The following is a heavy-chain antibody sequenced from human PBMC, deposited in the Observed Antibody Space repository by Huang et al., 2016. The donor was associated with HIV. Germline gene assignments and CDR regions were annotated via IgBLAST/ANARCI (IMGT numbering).Heavy chain of an antibody. CDR3: ATSRSGSGWFLDI. J-gene: IGHJ2*01. V-gene: IGHV4-34*01. CDR1: GGCLHGYY. CDR2: VNHGGST. D-gene: IGHD6-19*01. Sequence: QVQLYQWGAGPLRPSETLSLTCGVSGGCLHGYYGNLLRQSPGGGLEWIGEVNHGGSTKYNPCLKSRVTISVDTSKIQFSLNLTSVTATDTADYYCATSRSGSGWFLDIWGRGTLVSVS.